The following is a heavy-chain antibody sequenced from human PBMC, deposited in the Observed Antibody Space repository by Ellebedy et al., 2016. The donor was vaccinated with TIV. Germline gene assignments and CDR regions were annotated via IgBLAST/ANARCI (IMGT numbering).Heavy chain of an antibody. Sequence: GESLKISCAASGFTFSSYWMNWVRQAPGKGLEWVANIKQDGRDKYYVDSVKGRFTISRDNAKNSRYLQMNPLRAEETAVYYCAGVTRSGSAKFDYWGQGTLVTISS. CDR3: AGVTRSGSAKFDY. D-gene: IGHD3-10*01. V-gene: IGHV3-7*04. CDR2: IKQDGRDK. J-gene: IGHJ4*02. CDR1: GFTFSSYW.